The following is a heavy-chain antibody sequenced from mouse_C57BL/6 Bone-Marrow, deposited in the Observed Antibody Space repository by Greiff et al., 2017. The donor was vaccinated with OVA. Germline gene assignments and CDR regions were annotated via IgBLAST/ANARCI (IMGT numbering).Heavy chain of an antibody. V-gene: IGHV3-8*01. J-gene: IGHJ1*03. CDR2: ISYSGST. CDR1: GYSITSDY. Sequence: EVKLVESGPGLAKPSQTLSLTCSVTGYSITSDYWNWIRKFPGNKLEYMGYISYSGSTYYNPSLKSRISITRDTSKNQYYLQLNSVTTEDTATYYCARYHYCGSSYWYFDVWGTGTTVTVSS. CDR3: ARYHYCGSSYWYFDV. D-gene: IGHD1-1*01.